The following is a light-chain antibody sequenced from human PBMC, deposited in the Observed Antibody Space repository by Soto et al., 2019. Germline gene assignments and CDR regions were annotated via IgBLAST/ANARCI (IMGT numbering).Light chain of an antibody. V-gene: IGKV3-20*01. CDR3: QQYSSSPPIT. J-gene: IGKJ5*01. CDR2: GAS. Sequence: TQSPSSLSASVGDRDTITSRESQNMNKYLASYQQKPGQAPRLLSYGASSRATGIPERCSGSGSETDFTLTISRLEPEDFAVYYCQQYSSSPPITFGQGTRLEIK. CDR1: QNMNKY.